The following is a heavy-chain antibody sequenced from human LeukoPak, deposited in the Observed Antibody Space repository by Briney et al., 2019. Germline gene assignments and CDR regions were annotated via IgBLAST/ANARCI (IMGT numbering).Heavy chain of an antibody. CDR2: IRSKAYGGTT. Sequence: PGRSLRLSCTASGFTFGDYAMSWVRQAPGKGLEWVGFIRSKAYGGTTEYAASVKGRFTISRDDSKSIAYLQMNSLKTEDTAVYYCTRVPYIMITFEAPDYWSQGTLVTVSS. D-gene: IGHD3-16*01. CDR1: GFTFGDYA. V-gene: IGHV3-49*04. CDR3: TRVPYIMITFEAPDY. J-gene: IGHJ4*02.